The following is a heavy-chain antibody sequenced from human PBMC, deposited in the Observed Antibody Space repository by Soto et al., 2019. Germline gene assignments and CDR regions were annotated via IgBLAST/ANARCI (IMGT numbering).Heavy chain of an antibody. D-gene: IGHD1-1*01. CDR2: IYPQDSDT. Sequence: GESLKISCKGSGYSFPTSWIGWVRQMPGKGLEWMGVIYPQDSDTRYSPSFEGQVTFSADTSLSTAYLQWNSLKASDTATYYCARQRAWNDAFDFWGQGTLVTVSS. CDR3: ARQRAWNDAFDF. J-gene: IGHJ4*02. CDR1: GYSFPTSW. V-gene: IGHV5-51*01.